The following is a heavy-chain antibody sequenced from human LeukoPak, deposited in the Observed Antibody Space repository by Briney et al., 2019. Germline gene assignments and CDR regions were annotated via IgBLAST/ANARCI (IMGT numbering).Heavy chain of an antibody. J-gene: IGHJ4*02. D-gene: IGHD3-22*01. CDR3: ARDSEYKSSGYYLQIDY. Sequence: ASVKASCKASGYTFTSYGISWVRQAPGQGLEWMGWISAYNGNTNYAQKLQGRVTMTTDTSTSTAYMELRSLRSDDTAVYYCARDSEYKSSGYYLQIDYWGQGTLVTVSS. CDR1: GYTFTSYG. CDR2: ISAYNGNT. V-gene: IGHV1-18*01.